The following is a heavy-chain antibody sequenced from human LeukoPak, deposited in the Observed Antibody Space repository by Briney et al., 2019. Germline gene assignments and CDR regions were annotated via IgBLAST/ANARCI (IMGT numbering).Heavy chain of an antibody. J-gene: IGHJ3*02. Sequence: SETLSLTCAVYGGSFSGYYWSWIRKPPGKGLEWIGEINHSGSTNYNPSLKSRVTISVDTSKNQFSLKLSSVTAADTAVYYCARDGGSYYAAFDIWGQGTMVTVSS. CDR1: GGSFSGYY. CDR3: ARDGGSYYAAFDI. CDR2: INHSGST. V-gene: IGHV4-34*01. D-gene: IGHD1-26*01.